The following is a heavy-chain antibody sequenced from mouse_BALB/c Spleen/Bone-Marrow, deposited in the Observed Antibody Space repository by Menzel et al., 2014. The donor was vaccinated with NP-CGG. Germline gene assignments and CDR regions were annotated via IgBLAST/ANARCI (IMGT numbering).Heavy chain of an antibody. Sequence: VKLMESGAELVKPGASVKMSCKASGYTFTSYWMHWVKQRPGQGLEWIGVIDPSDSYTSYNQKFKGKATLTVDTSSSTAYIQLSSLTSEDSAVYYRTRGEVQAMDYWGQGTSVTVSS. V-gene: IGHV1S127*01. J-gene: IGHJ4*01. CDR2: IDPSDSYT. CDR3: TRGEVQAMDY. CDR1: GYTFTSYW. D-gene: IGHD2-14*01.